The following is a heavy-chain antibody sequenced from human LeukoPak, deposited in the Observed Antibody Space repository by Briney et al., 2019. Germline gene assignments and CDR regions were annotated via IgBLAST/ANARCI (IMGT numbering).Heavy chain of an antibody. Sequence: ASVKVSCKASGYTFTSYGISLVRQAPGQGLEWMGWISAYNGNTNYAQKLQGRVTMTTDTSTSTAYMELRSLRSDDTAVYYCARDPQDIVVVHPSNYYYGMDVWGQGTTVTVSS. CDR1: GYTFTSYG. CDR2: ISAYNGNT. D-gene: IGHD2-2*01. J-gene: IGHJ6*02. V-gene: IGHV1-18*01. CDR3: ARDPQDIVVVHPSNYYYGMDV.